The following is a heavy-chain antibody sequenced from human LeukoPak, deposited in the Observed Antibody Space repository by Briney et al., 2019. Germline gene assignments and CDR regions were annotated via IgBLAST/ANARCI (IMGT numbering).Heavy chain of an antibody. CDR3: ATAGPPMYYDILTGYSNFDY. CDR1: GYTLTELS. Sequence: ASVKVSCKVSGYTLTELSMHWVRQAPGKGLEWMGGFDPEDGETIYAQKFQGGVTMTEDTSTDTAYMELSSLRSEDTAVYYCATAGPPMYYDILTGYSNFDYWGQGTLVTVSS. D-gene: IGHD3-9*01. CDR2: FDPEDGET. V-gene: IGHV1-24*01. J-gene: IGHJ4*02.